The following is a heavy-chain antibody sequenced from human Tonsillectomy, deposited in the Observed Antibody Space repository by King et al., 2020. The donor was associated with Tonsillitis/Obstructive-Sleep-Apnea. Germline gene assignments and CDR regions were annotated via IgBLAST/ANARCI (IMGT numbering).Heavy chain of an antibody. CDR1: GGSISSSSYY. J-gene: IGHJ4*02. V-gene: IGHV4-39*01. CDR3: ASSLGYSGYDYKDY. D-gene: IGHD5-12*01. CDR2: VYYSGST. Sequence: QLQESGPGLVKPSETLSLTCTVSGGSISSSSYYWGWIRQPPGKGLEGNGSVYYSGSTYYNPSLKSRVTISVDTSKNQFSLKLSSVTAADTAVYYCASSLGYSGYDYKDYWGQGTLVTVSS.